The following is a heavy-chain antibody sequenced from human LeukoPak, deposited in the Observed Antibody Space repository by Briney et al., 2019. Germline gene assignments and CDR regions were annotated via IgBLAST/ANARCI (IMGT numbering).Heavy chain of an antibody. J-gene: IGHJ4*02. CDR3: ARGTGEGYFDY. V-gene: IGHV4-59*12. CDR1: GGSISSYY. CDR2: IYHSGST. Sequence: PSETLSLTCTVSGGSISSYYWSWIRQPPGKGLEWIGYIYHSGSTYYNPSLKSRVTISVDRSKNQFSLKLSSVTAADTAVYYCARGTGEGYFDYWGQGTLVTVSS. D-gene: IGHD7-27*01.